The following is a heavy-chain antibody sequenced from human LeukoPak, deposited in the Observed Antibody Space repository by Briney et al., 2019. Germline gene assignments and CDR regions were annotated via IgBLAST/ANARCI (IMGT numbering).Heavy chain of an antibody. CDR3: ARGSSSWYYFDY. CDR2: MNPNSGDT. J-gene: IGHJ4*02. Sequence: ASVKVSCKASGYTFTSYDINWVRQATGQGLEWMGWMNPNSGDTDYAQKFQGRVTMTRNTSISTAYMELSSLRSEDTAVYYCARGSSSWYYFDYWGQGTLVTVSS. CDR1: GYTFTSYD. D-gene: IGHD6-13*01. V-gene: IGHV1-8*01.